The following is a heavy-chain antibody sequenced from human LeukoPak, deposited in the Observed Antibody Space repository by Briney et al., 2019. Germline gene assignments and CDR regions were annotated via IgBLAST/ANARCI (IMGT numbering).Heavy chain of an antibody. D-gene: IGHD3-10*01. CDR3: ARAVLLWFGELFSGDAFDI. CDR2: INPNSGGT. J-gene: IGHJ3*02. CDR1: GYTFTGYY. V-gene: IGHV1-2*04. Sequence: GESLKISCKASGYTFTGYYMHWVRQAPGQGLEWMGWINPNSGGTNYAQKFQGWVTMTRDTSISTAYMELSRLRSDDTAVYYCARAVLLWFGELFSGDAFDIWGQGTMVTVSS.